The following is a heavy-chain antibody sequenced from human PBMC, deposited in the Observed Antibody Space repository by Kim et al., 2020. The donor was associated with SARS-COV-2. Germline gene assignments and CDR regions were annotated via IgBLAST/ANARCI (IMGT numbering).Heavy chain of an antibody. CDR1: GYTFTKYW. CDR3: VRFDPYSYSGPPYFDF. J-gene: IGHJ4*02. Sequence: GESLKISCHGSGYTFTKYWITWVRQMPGKGLEWMGRIDPRDSYATYNPSFQGHVTMSVDRSISTAYLQWDSLRASDTAMYYCVRFDPYSYSGPPYFDFWGKGTLVTVSS. D-gene: IGHD4-4*01. CDR2: IDPRDSYA. V-gene: IGHV5-10-1*01.